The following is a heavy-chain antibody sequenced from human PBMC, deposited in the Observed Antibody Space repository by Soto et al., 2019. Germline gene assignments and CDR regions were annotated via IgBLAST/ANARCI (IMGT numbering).Heavy chain of an antibody. D-gene: IGHD3-10*01. CDR1: GYTFSSFG. CDR2: ISAYNGNT. V-gene: IGHV1-18*04. J-gene: IGHJ4*02. CDR3: ARDRNLVRGVIIWLFDY. Sequence: ASVKVSCKASGYTFSSFGISWVRQAPGQGLEWMGWISAYNGNTNYAQSLQGRVTMTTDTPTSTAYMELRSLRSDDTAVYYCARDRNLVRGVIIWLFDYWGQGTLVTVSS.